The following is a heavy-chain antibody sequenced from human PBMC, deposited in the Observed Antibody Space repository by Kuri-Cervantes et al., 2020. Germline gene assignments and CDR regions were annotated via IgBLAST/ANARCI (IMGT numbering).Heavy chain of an antibody. D-gene: IGHD6-13*01. CDR1: GESLSVYY. Sequence: SETLSLTCAVYGESLSVYYWSWIRQPPGKGLEWIGEINHSGSTNYNPSLKSRVTISVDKSKNQFSLKLSSVTAADTAVYYCARTGYSSSWYSVYFDYWGQGTLVTVSS. CDR2: INHSGST. V-gene: IGHV4-34*01. J-gene: IGHJ4*02. CDR3: ARTGYSSSWYSVYFDY.